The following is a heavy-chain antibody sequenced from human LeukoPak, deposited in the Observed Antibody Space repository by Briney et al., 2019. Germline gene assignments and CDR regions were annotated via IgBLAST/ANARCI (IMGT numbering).Heavy chain of an antibody. CDR3: ASSTPWIQLWYGRDY. CDR2: INHSGST. D-gene: IGHD5-18*01. CDR1: GGSFSGYY. J-gene: IGHJ4*02. V-gene: IGHV4-34*01. Sequence: SETLSLTCAVYGGSFSGYYWSRIRQPPGKGLEWIGEINHSGSTNYNPSLKSRVTISVDTSKNQFSLKLSSVTAADTAVYCCASSTPWIQLWYGRDYWGQGTLVTVSS.